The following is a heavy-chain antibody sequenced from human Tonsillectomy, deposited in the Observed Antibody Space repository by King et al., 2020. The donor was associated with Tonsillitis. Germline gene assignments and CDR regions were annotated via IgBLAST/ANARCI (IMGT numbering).Heavy chain of an antibody. J-gene: IGHJ4*02. CDR2: ISGSGGRT. CDR1: GFTFSSYA. Sequence: VQLVESGGGLVQPGGSLRLSCAASGFTFSSYAMSWVRQAPGKGLALDSAISGSGGRTYYADSVKGRFTISRDNSKNTLYLQMNSLRAEDTAVYYCAKGGLGSGSYYAGVWGQGTLVTVSS. CDR3: AKGGLGSGSYYAGV. D-gene: IGHD3-10*01. V-gene: IGHV3-23*04.